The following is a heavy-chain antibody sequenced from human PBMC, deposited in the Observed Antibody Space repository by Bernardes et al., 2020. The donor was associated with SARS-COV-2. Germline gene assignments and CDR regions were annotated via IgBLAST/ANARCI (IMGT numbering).Heavy chain of an antibody. D-gene: IGHD2-15*01. J-gene: IGHJ4*02. Sequence: GGSLRLSCVGSGFTFGDYGMHWVRQAPGKGLEWVAVIWYDGRKIHYADSVKGRFTISRDNSKNTVSLQMNSLTVEDAAMYYCAKDFYSGGWTAQNWGQGTLVTVPS. CDR1: GFTFGDYG. V-gene: IGHV3-33*03. CDR3: AKDFYSGGWTAQN. CDR2: IWYDGRKI.